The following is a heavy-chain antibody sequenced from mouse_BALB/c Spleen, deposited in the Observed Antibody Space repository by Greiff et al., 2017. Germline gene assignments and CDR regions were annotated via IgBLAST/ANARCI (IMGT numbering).Heavy chain of an antibody. J-gene: IGHJ2*01. Sequence: DVKLQESGAELVRSGASVKLSCTASGFNIKDYYMHWVKQRPEQGLEWIGWIDPENGDTEYAPKFQGKATMTADTSSNTAYLQLSSLTSEDTAVYYCARDGGLRYYFDYWGQGTTLTVSS. CDR2: IDPENGDT. V-gene: IGHV14-4*02. CDR3: ARDGGLRYYFDY. D-gene: IGHD2-4*01. CDR1: GFNIKDYY.